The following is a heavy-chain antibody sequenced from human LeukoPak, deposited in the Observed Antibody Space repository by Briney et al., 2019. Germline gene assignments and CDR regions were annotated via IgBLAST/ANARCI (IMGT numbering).Heavy chain of an antibody. J-gene: IGHJ3*02. CDR1: GFTFSSYA. D-gene: IGHD2-2*01. CDR2: ISGSGGST. V-gene: IGHV3-23*01. Sequence: GGSLRLSCAASGFTFSSYAMSWVRQAPGKELEWVSAISGSGGSTYYADSVKGRFTISRDNSKNTLYLQMNSLRAEDTAVYYCAKEGVYCSSTSCFPFDAFDIWGQGTMVTVS. CDR3: AKEGVYCSSTSCFPFDAFDI.